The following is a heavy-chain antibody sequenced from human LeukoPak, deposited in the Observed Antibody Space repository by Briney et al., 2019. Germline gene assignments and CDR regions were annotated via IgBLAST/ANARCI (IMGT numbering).Heavy chain of an antibody. CDR1: GGSISSYY. Sequence: SETLSLTCTVSGGSISSYYWSWIRQPPGKGLEWIGYIYYSGSTNYNPSLKSRVTISVDTSKNQFSLKLSSVTAADTAVYYCARDAAYYYGSGSYRNGFDYWGQGSLVTVSS. CDR2: IYYSGST. V-gene: IGHV4-59*01. CDR3: ARDAAYYYGSGSYRNGFDY. J-gene: IGHJ4*02. D-gene: IGHD3-10*01.